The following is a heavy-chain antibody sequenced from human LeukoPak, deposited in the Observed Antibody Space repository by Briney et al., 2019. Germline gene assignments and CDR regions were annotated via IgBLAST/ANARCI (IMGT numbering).Heavy chain of an antibody. CDR2: INHSGST. Sequence: PSETLSLTCSVYGGSFSGYYWSWIRQPPGKGLEWIGEINHSGSTNYNPSLKSRVTISVDTSKNQFSLKLSSVTAADTAVYYCARHLIRRIRNPGDNWFDPWGQGTLVTVSS. CDR3: ARHLIRRIRNPGDNWFDP. D-gene: IGHD1-14*01. J-gene: IGHJ5*02. V-gene: IGHV4-34*01. CDR1: GGSFSGYY.